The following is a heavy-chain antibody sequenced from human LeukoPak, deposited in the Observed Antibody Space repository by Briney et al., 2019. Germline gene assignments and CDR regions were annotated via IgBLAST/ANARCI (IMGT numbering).Heavy chain of an antibody. CDR1: GFTFSSYA. CDR2: ISYDGSNK. CDR3: AKEERLGELSLYPFDY. Sequence: GGSLRLSCAASGFTFSSYAMHWVRQAPGKGLEWVAVISYDGSNKYYADSVKGRFTISRDNSKNTLYLQMNSLRAEDTAVYYCAKEERLGELSLYPFDYWGQGTLVTVSS. J-gene: IGHJ4*02. D-gene: IGHD3-16*02. V-gene: IGHV3-30-3*01.